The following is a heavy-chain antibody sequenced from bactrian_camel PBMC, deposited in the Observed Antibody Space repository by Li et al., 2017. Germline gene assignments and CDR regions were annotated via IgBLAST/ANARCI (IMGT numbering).Heavy chain of an antibody. CDR2: ISYDGSNT. CDR3: ATSLTDNWLRGFGY. J-gene: IGHJ6*01. V-gene: IGHV3S6*01. Sequence: HVQLVESGGGSVQEGGSLRLSCVASGYTFSSYWMHWVRQAPGKGLEWVSSISYDGSNTYYVDSVKGRITISRDNLQMNSLKSEGTGLYYCATSLTDNWLRGFGYWGQGTQVTVS. CDR1: GYTFSSYW. D-gene: IGHD7*01.